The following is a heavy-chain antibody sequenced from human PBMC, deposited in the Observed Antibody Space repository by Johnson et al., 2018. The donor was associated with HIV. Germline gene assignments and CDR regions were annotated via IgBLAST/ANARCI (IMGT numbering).Heavy chain of an antibody. Sequence: QMLLVESGGGLVQPGWSLRLSCAASGFTFSSYAMHWVRQAPGKGLEWVAVISYDGSNKYYADSVKGRFTISRDNSKNTLYLQMNSLRAEDTAVYYCAKAWELLGRRAALDIWGQGTMVTVSS. J-gene: IGHJ3*02. CDR3: AKAWELLGRRAALDI. D-gene: IGHD1-26*01. V-gene: IGHV3-30*04. CDR2: ISYDGSNK. CDR1: GFTFSSYA.